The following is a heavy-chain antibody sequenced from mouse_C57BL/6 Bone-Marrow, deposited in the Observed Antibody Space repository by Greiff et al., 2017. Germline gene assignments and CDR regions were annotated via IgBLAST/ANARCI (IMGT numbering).Heavy chain of an antibody. CDR2: IDPHSGGT. Sequence: QVQLQQPGAELVKPGASVKLSCKASGYTFTSYWMHWVKQRPGRGLEWIGRIDPHSGGTKYKEKFKSKATLTVDQPSSTAYMQLSSLTSEDSAVYYCARVGGDSSGFYYFDDWGKGTTLTVSS. D-gene: IGHD3-2*02. J-gene: IGHJ2*01. V-gene: IGHV1-72*01. CDR1: GYTFTSYW. CDR3: ARVGGDSSGFYYFDD.